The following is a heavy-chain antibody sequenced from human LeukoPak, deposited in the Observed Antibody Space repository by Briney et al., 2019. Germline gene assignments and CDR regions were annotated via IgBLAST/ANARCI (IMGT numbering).Heavy chain of an antibody. Sequence: GGSLRLSCAASGFTFSAYWMHWVRQATGKGLVWVSRINTDGSSPTYAASVKGRFTISRDNAKNTLYLQMNSLRVEDTAVYYCARQYSGYDYYFDYWGQGTLVTVSS. D-gene: IGHD5-12*01. J-gene: IGHJ4*02. V-gene: IGHV3-74*01. CDR1: GFTFSAYW. CDR3: ARQYSGYDYYFDY. CDR2: INTDGSSP.